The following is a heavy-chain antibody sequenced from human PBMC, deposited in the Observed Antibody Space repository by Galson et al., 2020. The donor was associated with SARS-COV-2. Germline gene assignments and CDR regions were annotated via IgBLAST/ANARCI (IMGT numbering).Heavy chain of an antibody. CDR2: INSDGSNP. J-gene: IGHJ5*02. D-gene: IGHD3-16*02. Sequence: GESLKISCAASGFTFSGYWMHWVRQAPGKGLVWVSRINSDGSNPTYAVSVKGRFTISRDNAKNTLYLQMNSLRAEDTAVYYCARVVDGRFDPWGQGTLVTVSS. CDR3: ARVVDGRFDP. V-gene: IGHV3-74*01. CDR1: GFTFSGYW.